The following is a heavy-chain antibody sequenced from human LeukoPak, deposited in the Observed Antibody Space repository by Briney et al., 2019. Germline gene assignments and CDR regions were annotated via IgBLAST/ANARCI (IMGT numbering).Heavy chain of an antibody. CDR3: TTGGYSYAQPFDY. CDR2: IKSKTDGGTT. D-gene: IGHD5-18*01. Sequence: GGSLRLSCAASGFTFSNAWTSWVRQAPGKGLEWVGRIKSKTDGGTTDYAAPVKGRFTISRDDSKNTLYLQMNSLKTEDTAVYYGTTGGYSYAQPFDYWGQGTLVTVSS. V-gene: IGHV3-15*01. CDR1: GFTFSNAW. J-gene: IGHJ4*02.